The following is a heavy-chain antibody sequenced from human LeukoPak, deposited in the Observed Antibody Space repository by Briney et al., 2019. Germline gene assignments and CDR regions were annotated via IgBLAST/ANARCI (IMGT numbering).Heavy chain of an antibody. CDR2: ISNTGST. D-gene: IGHD3-3*01. CDR3: ARGLATFYHFSSGSHSRFDS. Sequence: PSETLSLTCGVSGVSVSDYSWTWIRQTPGKGLEWIGEISNTGSTHYNPSLKSRLNISVETTEHHFSLKMHSVTAADTAVYYCARGLATFYHFSSGSHSRFDSWGQGTLVSVSS. V-gene: IGHV4-34*01. J-gene: IGHJ5*01. CDR1: GVSVSDYS.